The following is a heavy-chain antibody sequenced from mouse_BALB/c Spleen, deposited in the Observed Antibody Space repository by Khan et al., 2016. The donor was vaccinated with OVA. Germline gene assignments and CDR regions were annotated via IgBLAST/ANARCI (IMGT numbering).Heavy chain of an antibody. V-gene: IGHV3-2*02. D-gene: IGHD1-2*01. CDR2: ISYSGVT. CDR3: ARGHYYGYYFDY. CDR1: GYSITIGYA. Sequence: EVQLVESGPGLVKPSQSLSLTCTVTGYSITIGYAWNWIRQFPGNKLEWMGYISYSGVTSYIPSLKSRISITRDTSKNQFFLQLNSVTTEDTATYYCARGHYYGYYFDYWGQGTTLTVSS. J-gene: IGHJ2*01.